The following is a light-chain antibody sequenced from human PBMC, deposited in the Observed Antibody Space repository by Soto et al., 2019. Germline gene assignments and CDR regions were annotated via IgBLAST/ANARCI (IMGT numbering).Light chain of an antibody. J-gene: IGLJ1*01. Sequence: SALTQPASVSGSPGQSITISCTGTSSDVGAYDYVSWYQQHPDKAPKLMIYEVSHRPSGVSNRFYGSKSVNTATLTISGLQAEDEADYYYSSYTSSSTRVFGTGT. CDR1: SSDVGAYDY. V-gene: IGLV2-14*03. CDR2: EVS. CDR3: SSYTSSSTRV.